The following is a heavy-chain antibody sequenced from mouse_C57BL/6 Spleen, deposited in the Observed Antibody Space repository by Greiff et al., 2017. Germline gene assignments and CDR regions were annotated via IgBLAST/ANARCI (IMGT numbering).Heavy chain of an antibody. CDR2: IYPSDSET. D-gene: IGHD1-1*01. CDR1: GYTFTSYW. CDR3: AREFITTVVATGYFDY. J-gene: IGHJ2*01. V-gene: IGHV1-61*01. Sequence: QVQLQQPGAELVRPGSSVKLSCKASGYTFTSYWMDWVKQRPGQGLEWIGNIYPSDSETHYNQKFKDKATLTVDKSSSTAYMQLSSLTSEDSAVYYCAREFITTVVATGYFDYWGQGTTLTVSS.